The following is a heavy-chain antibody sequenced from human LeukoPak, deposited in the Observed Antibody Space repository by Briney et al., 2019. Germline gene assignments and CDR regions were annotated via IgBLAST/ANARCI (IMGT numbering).Heavy chain of an antibody. CDR1: GFSVSSNY. D-gene: IGHD2-2*01. Sequence: GGSLRLSCAASGFSVSSNYMSWVRRAPGKGLEWDSGIYSGGSTYYADSVKGRFTISRDNSKNTLYLQMNSLRPEDTAVYYCARDQRSMIIIPAANWGQGTLVTVSS. CDR2: IYSGGST. CDR3: ARDQRSMIIIPAAN. V-gene: IGHV3-53*01. J-gene: IGHJ4*02.